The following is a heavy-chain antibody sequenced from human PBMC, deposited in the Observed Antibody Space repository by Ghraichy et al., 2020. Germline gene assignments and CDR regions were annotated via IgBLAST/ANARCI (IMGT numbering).Heavy chain of an antibody. CDR2: ISSNGGST. D-gene: IGHD3-22*01. CDR1: GFTFSSYA. Sequence: GGSLRLSCSASGFTFSSYAMHWVRQAPGKGLEYVSAISSNGGSTYYADSVKGRFTISRDNSKNTLYLQMSSLRAEDTAVYYCVKVLYYYDSSGYSLDYWGQGTLVTVSS. V-gene: IGHV3-64D*06. J-gene: IGHJ4*02. CDR3: VKVLYYYDSSGYSLDY.